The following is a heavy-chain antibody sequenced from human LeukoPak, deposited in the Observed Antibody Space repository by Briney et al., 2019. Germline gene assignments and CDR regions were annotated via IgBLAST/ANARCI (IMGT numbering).Heavy chain of an antibody. J-gene: IGHJ4*02. CDR1: GGSISSGGYY. D-gene: IGHD6-13*01. V-gene: IGHV4-31*03. Sequence: SQTLSLTCTISGGSISSGGYYWSWIRQHPGKGLEWIGYIYYSGSTYYNPSLKSRVTISVDTSKNQFSLKLSSVTAADTAVYYCARWTAAAGPYYYFDYWGQGTLVTVSS. CDR3: ARWTAAAGPYYYFDY. CDR2: IYYSGST.